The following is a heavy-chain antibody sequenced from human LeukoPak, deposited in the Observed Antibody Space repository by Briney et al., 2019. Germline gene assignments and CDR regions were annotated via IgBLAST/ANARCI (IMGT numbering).Heavy chain of an antibody. CDR2: IYYGGNT. Sequence: KPSETLSLTCTVSGGSISSSSYYWGWIRQPPGKGLEWIGSIYYGGNTHYDPSLKSRVAMSINTSKNQFSLKLSSVTAADTAVYYCARGRSSSRYYYYYYMDVWGKGTTVTVSS. V-gene: IGHV4-39*07. CDR3: ARGRSSSRYYYYYYMDV. D-gene: IGHD6-13*01. J-gene: IGHJ6*03. CDR1: GGSISSSSYY.